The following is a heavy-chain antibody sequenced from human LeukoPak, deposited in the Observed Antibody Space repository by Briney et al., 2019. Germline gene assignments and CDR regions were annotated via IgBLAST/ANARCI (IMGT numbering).Heavy chain of an antibody. CDR1: GGSFRGYY. J-gene: IGHJ5*02. CDR3: ARLNNWFDP. Sequence: SETLSLTCAVYGGSFRGYYWSWIRHPPGEGLEWIGEINHSGSTNYNPSLKSRVTISVDTSKNQFSLKLSSVTAADTAVYYCARLNNWFDPWGQGTLVTVSS. CDR2: INHSGST. D-gene: IGHD4/OR15-4a*01. V-gene: IGHV4-34*01.